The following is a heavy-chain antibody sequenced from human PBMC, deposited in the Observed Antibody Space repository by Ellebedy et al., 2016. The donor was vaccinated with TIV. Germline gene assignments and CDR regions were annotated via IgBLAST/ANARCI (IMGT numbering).Heavy chain of an antibody. CDR1: GFTFSYYS. D-gene: IGHD6-13*01. Sequence: GGSLRLSXAASGFTFSYYSMHWVRQAPGKGLEWVAVISHDGSNKYHAESVKGRFTISRDDSKNTLYLQMNTLRTEDTALYFCARGSGSRGYFDSWGQGTLVTVSS. J-gene: IGHJ4*02. CDR3: ARGSGSRGYFDS. V-gene: IGHV3-30-3*01. CDR2: ISHDGSNK.